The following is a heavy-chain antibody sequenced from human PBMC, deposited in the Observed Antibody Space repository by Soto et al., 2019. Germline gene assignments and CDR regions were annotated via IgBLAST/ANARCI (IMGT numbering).Heavy chain of an antibody. CDR3: SSEWHGDLTDF. V-gene: IGHV4-59*01. J-gene: IGHJ1*01. Sequence: SEARPVTWIGSAGMPTPYYRRLIRHFPGKELEWIAYTSYTGNTNYNPSLKSRVTISLDTSKNQLSLKLTSMTAADTAVYYCSSEWHGDLTDF. CDR1: AGMPTPYY. CDR2: TSYTGNT. D-gene: IGHD4-17*01.